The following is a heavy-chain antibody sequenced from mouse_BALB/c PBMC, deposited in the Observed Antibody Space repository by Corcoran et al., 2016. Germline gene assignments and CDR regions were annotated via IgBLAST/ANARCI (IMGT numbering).Heavy chain of an antibody. CDR1: GFNIKDTY. Sequence: EVQLQQSGAELVKPGASVKLSCTASGFNIKDTYMHWVKQRPEQGLEWIGRIDPATGNTKYDPKFQGKATITADTSSNTAYLQLSTLTSEDTAGYYCANWDWYFDFWGAGTTVTVSA. D-gene: IGHD4-1*01. CDR3: ANWDWYFDF. J-gene: IGHJ1*01. CDR2: IDPATGNT. V-gene: IGHV14-3*02.